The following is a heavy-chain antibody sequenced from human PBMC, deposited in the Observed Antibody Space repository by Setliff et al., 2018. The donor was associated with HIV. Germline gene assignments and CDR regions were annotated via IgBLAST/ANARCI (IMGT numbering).Heavy chain of an antibody. Sequence: PSETLSLTCTVSGGSFNNYHWSWIRQPAGKGLEWIGYIYTSGSTNYNPSLKSRVTISVDTSKTQFSLKLRSVTAADTAVYYCEVAGQWGQGTLVTVSS. CDR3: EVAGQ. J-gene: IGHJ4*02. D-gene: IGHD6-19*01. CDR1: GGSFNNYH. V-gene: IGHV4-4*09. CDR2: IYTSGST.